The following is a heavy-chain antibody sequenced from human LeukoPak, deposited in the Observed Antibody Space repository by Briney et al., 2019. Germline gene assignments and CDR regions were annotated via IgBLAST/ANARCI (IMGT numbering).Heavy chain of an antibody. Sequence: ASVKVSCKTSGYTFTNYGLSWVRQAPGQGLEWMGWISAYNGNTDYAQNLQGRVTLTIDTSTTTDYMELRSLGSDDTAVYYCARDQSLVAYSSTWFDYWGQGTLVTVSS. CDR1: GYTFTNYG. CDR2: ISAYNGNT. J-gene: IGHJ4*02. CDR3: ARDQSLVAYSSTWFDY. V-gene: IGHV1-18*01. D-gene: IGHD6-13*01.